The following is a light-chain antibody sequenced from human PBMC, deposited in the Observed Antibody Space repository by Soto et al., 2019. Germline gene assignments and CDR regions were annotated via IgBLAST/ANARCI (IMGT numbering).Light chain of an antibody. V-gene: IGKV1-39*01. CDR3: QQSYSTPWT. CDR1: QSISSY. CDR2: AAS. J-gene: IGKJ1*01. Sequence: DIQMTQSPSSLSASVGDRVTITCRASQSISSYLNWYQQKPGKAPKLLIFAASSLQSGVPSRFSGSGSGTALTLTISSLHPEDFATYYCQQSYSTPWTFGQGTRVEIK.